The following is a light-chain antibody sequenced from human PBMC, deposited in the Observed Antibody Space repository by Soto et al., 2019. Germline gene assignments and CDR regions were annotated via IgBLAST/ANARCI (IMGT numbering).Light chain of an antibody. Sequence: EIVMTQSPATLSVSPGERATLSCSASQSVSSNLAWYQQKPGQAPRLLIYGASTRATGIPARFSGSGSGTEFTLTISSLQSEDFAVYYCQQYGSSPNTFGQGTKVDIK. J-gene: IGKJ2*01. CDR2: GAS. CDR1: QSVSSN. CDR3: QQYGSSPNT. V-gene: IGKV3-15*01.